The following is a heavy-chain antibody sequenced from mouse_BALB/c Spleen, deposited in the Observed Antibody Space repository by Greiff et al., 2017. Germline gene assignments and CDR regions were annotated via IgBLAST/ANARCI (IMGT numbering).Heavy chain of an antibody. J-gene: IGHJ1*01. CDR2: ISSGGST. D-gene: IGHD1-2*01. Sequence: EVKLVESGGGLVKPGGSLKLSCAASGFTFSSYAMSWVRQTPEKRLEWVASISSGGSTYYPDSVKGRFTISRDNARNILYLQMSSLRSEDTAMYYCARGRGAGVHSLLRLDWYFDVWGAGTTVTVSS. CDR1: GFTFSSYA. V-gene: IGHV5-6-5*01. CDR3: ARGRGAGVHSLLRLDWYFDV.